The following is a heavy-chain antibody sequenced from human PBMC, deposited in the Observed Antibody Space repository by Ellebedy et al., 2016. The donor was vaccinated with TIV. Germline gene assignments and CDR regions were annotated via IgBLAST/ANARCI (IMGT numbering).Heavy chain of an antibody. D-gene: IGHD3-16*01. CDR3: ARLGSFSFDY. Sequence: GESLKISCKGSGYSFTTSWIGWVRQMPGKGLEWMGIIYPGDSDIRYSPSFQGQVSISADKSISTAYLQWRSPKASDTAMYYCARLGSFSFDYWGQGTLVTVSS. CDR1: GYSFTTSW. V-gene: IGHV5-51*01. CDR2: IYPGDSDI. J-gene: IGHJ4*02.